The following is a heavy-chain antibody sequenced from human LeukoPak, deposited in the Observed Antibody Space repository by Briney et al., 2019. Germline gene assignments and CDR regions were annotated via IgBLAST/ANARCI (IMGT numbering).Heavy chain of an antibody. Sequence: SQTLSLTCGVSGASVSSIGYSWSWIRQPPGRGLEWIGYIYQSGSASYNPSLQSRVTISIDKSKNQFSLNLNSVTAADTAVYYCARNSFYDNSGEGAFDIWGQGTMVTVSS. J-gene: IGHJ3*02. CDR3: ARNSFYDNSGEGAFDI. V-gene: IGHV4-30-2*01. CDR2: IYQSGSA. D-gene: IGHD3-22*01. CDR1: GASVSSIGYS.